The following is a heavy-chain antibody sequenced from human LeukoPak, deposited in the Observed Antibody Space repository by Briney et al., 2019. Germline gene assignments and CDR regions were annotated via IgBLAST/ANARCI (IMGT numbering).Heavy chain of an antibody. D-gene: IGHD1-26*01. V-gene: IGHV4-39*01. CDR2: IFYSGGT. CDR1: DGSISSSSFY. J-gene: IGHJ4*02. CDR3: AKTISLAQWELRRDPFDY. Sequence: SETLSLTCTVSDGSISSSSFYWGWIRQPPGKGLEWIGTIFYSGGTYYNPSLKSRVAVSVDTSKNQFSLKLSSVTAADTAVYYCAKTISLAQWELRRDPFDYWGQGTLVTVSS.